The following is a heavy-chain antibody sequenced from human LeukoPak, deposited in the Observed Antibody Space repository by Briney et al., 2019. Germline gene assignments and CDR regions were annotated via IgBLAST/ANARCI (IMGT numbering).Heavy chain of an antibody. V-gene: IGHV3-7*01. D-gene: IGHD3-10*01. CDR2: INRDGSDK. CDR1: GFSLSNYC. J-gene: IGHJ6*02. Sequence: GGSLRLSCAASGFSLSNYCMSWVRQAPGKGLEWVGNINRDGSDKYYVDSVMGRFTISKDNAKNSVYLQMNSLRPEDTAIYYCAWYGVTHGLDVWGQGTTVTVSS. CDR3: AWYGVTHGLDV.